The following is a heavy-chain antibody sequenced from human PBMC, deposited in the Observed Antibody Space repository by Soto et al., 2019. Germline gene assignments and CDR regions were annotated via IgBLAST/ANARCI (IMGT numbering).Heavy chain of an antibody. CDR3: ATGFSLGIFGVVSYYYYGMDV. V-gene: IGHV4-4*02. D-gene: IGHD3-3*01. CDR1: GGSISSSNW. Sequence: PSEPLSLTCAVSGGSISSSNWWSWVRQPPGKGLEWIGEIYHSGSTNYNPSLKSRVTISVDKSKNQFSLKLSSVTAADTAVYYCATGFSLGIFGVVSYYYYGMDVWGQGTTVTVSS. CDR2: IYHSGST. J-gene: IGHJ6*02.